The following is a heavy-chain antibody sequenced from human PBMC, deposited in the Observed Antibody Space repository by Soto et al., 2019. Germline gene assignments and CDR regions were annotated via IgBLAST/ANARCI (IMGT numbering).Heavy chain of an antibody. CDR3: ARDPHYDFWSGYYFDY. D-gene: IGHD3-3*01. V-gene: IGHV1-69*01. J-gene: IGHJ4*02. CDR1: GGTFSSYA. Sequence: QVQLVQSGAEVKKPGSSVKVSCKASGGTFSSYAISWVRQAPGQGLEWMGGIIPIFGTANYAQKFQGRVTMTADESTSTAYMELSSRRSEDTAVYYCARDPHYDFWSGYYFDYWGQGTLVTVSS. CDR2: IIPIFGTA.